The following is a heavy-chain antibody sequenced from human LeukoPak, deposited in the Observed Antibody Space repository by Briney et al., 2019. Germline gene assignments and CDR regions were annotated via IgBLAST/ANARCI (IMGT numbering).Heavy chain of an antibody. V-gene: IGHV4-39*02. Sequence: PSETLSLTCTVSGDSVSSSDSYWGWIRQPPGKGLEYIGNIYFDGSTYYNPSLKSRVTISLVTSKNHFSLRLSSVTAADTAVYYCASGRRFDPWGQGTLVTVSS. J-gene: IGHJ5*02. CDR1: GDSVSSSDSY. CDR2: IYFDGST. CDR3: ASGRRFDP. D-gene: IGHD1-14*01.